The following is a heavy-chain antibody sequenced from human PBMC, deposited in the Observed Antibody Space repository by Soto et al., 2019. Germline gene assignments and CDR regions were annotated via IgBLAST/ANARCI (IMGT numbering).Heavy chain of an antibody. Sequence: PGGSLILSCAASGFTFSSYAMSWVRQAPGKGLEWVSAISGSGGSTYYADSVKGRFTISRDNSKNTLYLQMNSLRAEDTAVYYCAKIGCSGGSCYPYYFDYWGQGTLVTVSS. J-gene: IGHJ4*02. CDR2: ISGSGGST. CDR3: AKIGCSGGSCYPYYFDY. CDR1: GFTFSSYA. V-gene: IGHV3-23*01. D-gene: IGHD2-15*01.